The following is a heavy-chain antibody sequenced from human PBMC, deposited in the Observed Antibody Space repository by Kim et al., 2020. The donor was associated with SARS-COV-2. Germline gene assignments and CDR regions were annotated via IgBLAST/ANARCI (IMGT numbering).Heavy chain of an antibody. CDR2: LFYNGPT. Sequence: SETLSLTCTVSGGSIGSRSHYWNWIRQPPGKGLEWIGPLFYNGPTYYNPSLRSRVAISVDTSETQFSLTLTSVTAADTTVYYCARQTPTSTWPVAPFDRWGRGTLVTVSS. V-gene: IGHV4-39*01. CDR3: ARQTPTSTWPVAPFDR. J-gene: IGHJ2*01. CDR1: GGSIGSRSHY.